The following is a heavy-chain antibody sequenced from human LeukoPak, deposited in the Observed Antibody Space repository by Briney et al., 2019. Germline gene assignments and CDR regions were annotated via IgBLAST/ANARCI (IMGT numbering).Heavy chain of an antibody. Sequence: SETLSLTCAVYGGSFSGYYWSWIRQPPGKGLEWIGEINHSGSTNYNPSLKSRVTISVDTSKNQFSLKLSSVTAADTAVYYCARTLADYYDSSGLDYWAQGTLVTVSS. V-gene: IGHV4-34*01. CDR3: ARTLADYYDSSGLDY. J-gene: IGHJ4*02. CDR1: GGSFSGYY. D-gene: IGHD3-22*01. CDR2: INHSGST.